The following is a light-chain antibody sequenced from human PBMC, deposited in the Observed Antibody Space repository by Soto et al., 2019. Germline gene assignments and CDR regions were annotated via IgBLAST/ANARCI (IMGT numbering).Light chain of an antibody. V-gene: IGLV1-47*01. Sequence: QSVLTQPPSASGTPGQRVTISCSGSSSNIGSNYVFWYQHLPGTAPKLLIYRNNQRPSGVPDRFSGSKSGTSASLAISGLRSEDETDYYCAAWDDSLSGVVVGGGTQLTVL. CDR1: SSNIGSNY. CDR3: AAWDDSLSGVV. J-gene: IGLJ2*01. CDR2: RNN.